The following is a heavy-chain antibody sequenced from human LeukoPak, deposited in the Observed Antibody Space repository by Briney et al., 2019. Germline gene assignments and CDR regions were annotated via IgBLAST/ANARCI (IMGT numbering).Heavy chain of an antibody. V-gene: IGHV3-30-3*01. CDR3: ARDLVLDPDYYYYGMDV. D-gene: IGHD6-13*01. CDR1: GFTFSSYA. Sequence: PGGSLRLSCATSGFTFSSYAMHWVRQAPGKGLEWVAVISYDGSNKYYADSVKGRFTISRDNSKNTLYLQMNSLRAEDTAVYYCARDLVLDPDYYYYGMDVWGQGTTVTVSS. CDR2: ISYDGSNK. J-gene: IGHJ6*02.